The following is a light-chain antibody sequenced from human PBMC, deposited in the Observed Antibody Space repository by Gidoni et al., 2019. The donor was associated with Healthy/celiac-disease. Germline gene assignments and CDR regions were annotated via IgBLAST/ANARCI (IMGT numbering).Light chain of an antibody. CDR3: QQYYSTPFT. CDR2: WAS. J-gene: IGKJ4*01. Sequence: DIVMTQSPDSLAVSLGARATINCKSSQSVLYSSNNKNYLAWYQQKPGQPPKLLIYWASTRESGVPDRFSGSGSGTDFTLTISSLQAEDVAVYYCQQYYSTPFTFXGXTKVEIK. CDR1: QSVLYSSNNKNY. V-gene: IGKV4-1*01.